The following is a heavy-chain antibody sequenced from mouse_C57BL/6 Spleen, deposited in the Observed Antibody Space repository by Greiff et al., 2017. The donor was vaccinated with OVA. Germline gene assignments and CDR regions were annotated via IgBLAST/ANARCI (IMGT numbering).Heavy chain of an antibody. Sequence: QVQLQQSGAELVKPGASVKLSCKASGYTFTSYWMQWVKQRPGQGLEWIGEIDPSDSYTNYNQKFKGKATLTVDTSSSTAYMQLSSLTSEDSAVYYSAGAGTTVVAHFDCWGKGTTLTVSS. CDR3: AGAGTTVVAHFDC. CDR1: GYTFTSYW. V-gene: IGHV1-50*01. CDR2: IDPSDSYT. D-gene: IGHD1-1*01. J-gene: IGHJ2*01.